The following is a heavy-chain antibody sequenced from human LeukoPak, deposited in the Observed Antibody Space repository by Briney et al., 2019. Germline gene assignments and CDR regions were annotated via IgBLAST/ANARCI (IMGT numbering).Heavy chain of an antibody. CDR1: GYTFTSYA. Sequence: ASVKVSCQASGYTFTSYAMNWVRQAPGQGLEWMGWINTNTGNPTYAQGFTGRFAFSLDTSVSTAYLQISSLKAEDTAVYYCARDPHTLYYYYMDVWGKGTTVTDSS. CDR3: ARDPHTLYYYYMDV. D-gene: IGHD2-2*02. V-gene: IGHV7-4-1*02. CDR2: INTNTGNP. J-gene: IGHJ6*03.